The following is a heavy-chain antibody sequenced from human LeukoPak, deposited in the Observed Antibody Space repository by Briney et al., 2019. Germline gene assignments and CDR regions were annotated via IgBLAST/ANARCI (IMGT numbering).Heavy chain of an antibody. J-gene: IGHJ4*02. CDR3: ARDGMVRGVFDY. CDR2: ISSSSTI. V-gene: IGHV3-48*01. D-gene: IGHD3-10*01. Sequence: GGSLRLSCEASGFTFTTYSMTWVRQAPGKGLEWVSYISSSSTIYYADSVKGRFTISRDNAKNSLYLQMNSLRAEDTAVYYCARDGMVRGVFDYWGQGTLVTVSS. CDR1: GFTFTTYS.